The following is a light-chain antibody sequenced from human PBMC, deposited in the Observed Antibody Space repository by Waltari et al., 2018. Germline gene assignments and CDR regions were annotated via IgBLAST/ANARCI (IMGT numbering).Light chain of an antibody. CDR2: LVS. J-gene: IGKJ1*01. CDR3: QQYTDWPPTWT. Sequence: DIVMTQSPLSLPVTPGEPASISCRSSQSLVESNGYTYLDWYLQKPGQSPQLLIYLVSNRAAGVPGRFSGSGSGTEFTLTISSLQSEDLAIYYCQQYTDWPPTWTFGQGTKVEI. CDR1: QSLVESNGYTY. V-gene: IGKV2-28*01.